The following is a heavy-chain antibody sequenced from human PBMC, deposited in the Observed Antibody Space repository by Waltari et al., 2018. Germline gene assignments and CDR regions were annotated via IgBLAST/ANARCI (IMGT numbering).Heavy chain of an antibody. CDR1: EYTFTSSY. Sequence: QVQLVQSGAEVKKPGASVKISCKTSEYTFTSSYIHWARQAPGQGLEWMGIINPSGGSTIYAQKFQGRVTMTRDTSTSTVYMELSSLRSDDTAVYYCALDTGALWMDVWGQGTTVTVSS. CDR3: ALDTGALWMDV. CDR2: INPSGGST. V-gene: IGHV1-46*01. D-gene: IGHD2-21*01. J-gene: IGHJ6*02.